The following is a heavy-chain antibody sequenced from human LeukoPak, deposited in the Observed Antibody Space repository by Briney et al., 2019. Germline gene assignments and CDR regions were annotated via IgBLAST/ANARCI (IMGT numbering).Heavy chain of an antibody. CDR3: AKDRYYDSSVTDAFDM. V-gene: IGHV3-23*01. D-gene: IGHD3-22*01. Sequence: PGGSLRLSCAATGFTFSSYAMSWVRQAPGKGLEWVSAISGSGGTTYYADSVKGRFTISRDNSKNTLYLQVNSLRAEDTAVYYCAKDRYYDSSVTDAFDMWGQGTMVTVSS. J-gene: IGHJ3*02. CDR2: ISGSGGTT. CDR1: GFTFSSYA.